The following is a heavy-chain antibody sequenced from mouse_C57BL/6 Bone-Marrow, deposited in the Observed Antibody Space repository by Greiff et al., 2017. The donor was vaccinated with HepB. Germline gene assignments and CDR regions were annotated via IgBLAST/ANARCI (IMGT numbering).Heavy chain of an antibody. D-gene: IGHD1-1*01. CDR3: ANYYGSSLAWFAY. CDR1: GYTFTSYW. J-gene: IGHJ3*01. Sequence: QVQLQQPGAELVKPGASVKVSCKASGYTFTSYWMHWVKQRPGQGLEWIGRINPSDSDTNYNQKFKGKAPLTVDKSSTTAYMQLSSLTSEDSAVYYCANYYGSSLAWFAYWGQGTLVTVSA. V-gene: IGHV1-74*01. CDR2: INPSDSDT.